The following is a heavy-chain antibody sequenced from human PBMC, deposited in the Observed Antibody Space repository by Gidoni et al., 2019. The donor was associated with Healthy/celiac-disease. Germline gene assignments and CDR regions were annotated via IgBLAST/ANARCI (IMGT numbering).Heavy chain of an antibody. CDR1: GYTFTSYY. CDR3: ARDQHDCSGGSCYPTFDY. Sequence: QVQLVQSGAEVKKPGASVKVSCKASGYTFTSYYMHWVRQAPGQGLEWMGIINPSGGSTSYAQKFQGRVTMTRDTSMSTVYMELSSLRSEDTAVYYCARDQHDCSGGSCYPTFDYWGQGTLVTVSS. J-gene: IGHJ4*02. CDR2: INPSGGST. D-gene: IGHD2-15*01. V-gene: IGHV1-46*01.